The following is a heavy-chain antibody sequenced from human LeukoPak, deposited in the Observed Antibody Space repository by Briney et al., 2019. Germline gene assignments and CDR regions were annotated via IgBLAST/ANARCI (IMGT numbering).Heavy chain of an antibody. Sequence: PSETLSLTCTVSGGSISSSDNYWGWARKPPERGLEWIGTIYYSASTYYNPSLKSRVTISVDTSKNQFSLRLSSVTAADTSVYYCARIDGVYFDYWGQGSLVTVSS. CDR3: ARIDGVYFDY. D-gene: IGHD3-10*01. J-gene: IGHJ4*02. V-gene: IGHV4-39*01. CDR1: GGSISSSDNY. CDR2: IYYSAST.